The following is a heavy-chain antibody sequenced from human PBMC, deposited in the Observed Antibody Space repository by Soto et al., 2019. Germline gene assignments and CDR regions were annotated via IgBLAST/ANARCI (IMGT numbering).Heavy chain of an antibody. V-gene: IGHV3-30*04. D-gene: IGHD2-2*01. CDR2: ISYDGRKK. CDR1: GFTVSSYA. Sequence: QVQLVESGGGVVQPGRSLRLSCAASGFTVSSYAMHWVRQAPGKGLEWVAVISYDGRKKYYADSVKGRFTISRDNSKNTLYLQMNVLRAEDPAVYYCARDFIGYCSSTSCVLGYYYYGMDVWGQGTTVTVSS. CDR3: ARDFIGYCSSTSCVLGYYYYGMDV. J-gene: IGHJ6*02.